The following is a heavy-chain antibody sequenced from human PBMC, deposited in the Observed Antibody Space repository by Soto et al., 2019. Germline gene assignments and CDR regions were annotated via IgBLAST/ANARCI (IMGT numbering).Heavy chain of an antibody. V-gene: IGHV3-9*01. D-gene: IGHD2-8*02. CDR1: GFTFDDFA. Sequence: EVQLVESGGGLVQPGRSLRLSCAASGFTFDDFAMHWVRQPPGKGLEWVSGISWNSASIVYADSVKGRFTISRDNAKNSLYLQLDSLGVEDTAFYYRAKGPGLVASSGSPDSWGQGTLVSVSS. CDR2: ISWNSASI. J-gene: IGHJ4*02. CDR3: AKGPGLVASSGSPDS.